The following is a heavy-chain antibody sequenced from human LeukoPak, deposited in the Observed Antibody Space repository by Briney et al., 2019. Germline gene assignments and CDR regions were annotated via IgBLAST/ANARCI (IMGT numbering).Heavy chain of an antibody. CDR3: ARHTRGSYYYYYYMDV. J-gene: IGHJ6*03. V-gene: IGHV5-51*01. CDR1: GYSFTSYW. CDR2: IYPGDSDT. Sequence: GESLKISCKGSGYSFTSYWIGWVRQMPGKGLEWMGIIYPGDSDTRYIPSFQGQVTISADKSISTAYLQWSSLKASDTAMYYCARHTRGSYYYYYYMDVWGKGTTVTVSS. D-gene: IGHD1-26*01.